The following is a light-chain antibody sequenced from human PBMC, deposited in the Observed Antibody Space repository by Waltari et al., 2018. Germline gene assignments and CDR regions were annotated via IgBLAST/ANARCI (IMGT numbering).Light chain of an antibody. CDR1: QSISSW. J-gene: IGKJ4*01. CDR2: DAS. Sequence: DIQMTQSPSTLSASVGDRVTITCRASQSISSWLAWYQQKPGKVPKLLIDDASSLESGVPSRFSGSGSGTEFTLTISSLQPEDFATFYCQQSYSTVLTFGGGTKVEIK. V-gene: IGKV1-5*01. CDR3: QQSYSTVLT.